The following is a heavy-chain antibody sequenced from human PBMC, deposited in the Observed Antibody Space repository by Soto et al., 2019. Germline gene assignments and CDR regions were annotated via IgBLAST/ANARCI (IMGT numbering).Heavy chain of an antibody. V-gene: IGHV4-30-2*01. CDR1: GGSISSGGYS. CDR3: ARGAVSIAAPYDFDY. Sequence: QLQLQESGSGLVKPSQTLSLTCAVSGGSISSGGYSWSWIRQPPGKGLEWIGYIYHSGSTYYNPSHKSRVTISVDRSKNQFSLKLGSVTAAGTAVYYCARGAVSIAAPYDFDYWGQGTLVTVSS. J-gene: IGHJ4*02. CDR2: IYHSGST. D-gene: IGHD6-6*01.